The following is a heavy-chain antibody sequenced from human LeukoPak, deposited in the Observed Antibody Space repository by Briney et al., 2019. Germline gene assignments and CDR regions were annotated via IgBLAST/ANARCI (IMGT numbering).Heavy chain of an antibody. J-gene: IGHJ1*01. V-gene: IGHV3-74*01. Sequence: PGGSLRLSCAASGFTFSSYWMHWVRQAPGKGLEWVSRMNSDGGTTNYADSVKGRFTISRDNAKNTLYLQMNSLRAEDTAVYYCVRVGKCGGDCYRTDGYFQHWGQGTLVTVSS. CDR2: MNSDGGTT. D-gene: IGHD2-21*02. CDR3: VRVGKCGGDCYRTDGYFQH. CDR1: GFTFSSYW.